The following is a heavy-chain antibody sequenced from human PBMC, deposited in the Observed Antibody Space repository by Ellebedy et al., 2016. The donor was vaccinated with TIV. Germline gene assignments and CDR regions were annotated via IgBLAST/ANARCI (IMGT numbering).Heavy chain of an antibody. D-gene: IGHD4-17*01. CDR3: ARHQMTTVTIGDS. Sequence: GESLKISCKGSGYSFTSYWISWVRQMPGKGLEWMGRIDPSDSYTNYSPSFQGHVTISADKSISTAYLQWSSLKASDTAMYYCARHQMTTVTIGDSWGQGTLVTVSS. J-gene: IGHJ4*02. V-gene: IGHV5-10-1*01. CDR1: GYSFTSYW. CDR2: IDPSDSYT.